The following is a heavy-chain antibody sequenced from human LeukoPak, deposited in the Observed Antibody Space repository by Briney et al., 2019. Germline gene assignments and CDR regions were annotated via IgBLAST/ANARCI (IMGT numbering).Heavy chain of an antibody. J-gene: IGHJ4*02. CDR2: ISGSGGST. CDR3: AIRGYYYDSSGYSRAFDY. Sequence: PGGSLRLSCAASGFTFSSYAMSWVRQAPGKGLEWVSAISGSGGSTYYADSVKGRFTISRDNSKNTLYLQMNSLRAEDTAVYYSAIRGYYYDSSGYSRAFDYWGQGTLVTVSS. D-gene: IGHD3-22*01. V-gene: IGHV3-23*01. CDR1: GFTFSSYA.